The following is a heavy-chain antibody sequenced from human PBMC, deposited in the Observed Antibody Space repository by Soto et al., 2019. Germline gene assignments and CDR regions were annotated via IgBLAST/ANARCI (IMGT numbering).Heavy chain of an antibody. CDR2: INHSGST. CDR3: ARFSITMVRGVIRYAGHFDY. CDR1: GGSFSGYY. Sequence: ETLSLTCAVYGGSFSGYYWSWIRQPPGKGLEWIGEINHSGSTNYNPSLKSRVTISVDTSKNQFSLKLSSVTAADTAVYYCARFSITMVRGVIRYAGHFDYWGQGTLVTVSS. J-gene: IGHJ4*02. D-gene: IGHD3-10*01. V-gene: IGHV4-34*01.